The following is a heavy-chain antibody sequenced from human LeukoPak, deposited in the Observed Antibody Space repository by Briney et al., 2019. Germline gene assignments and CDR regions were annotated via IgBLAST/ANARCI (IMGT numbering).Heavy chain of an antibody. D-gene: IGHD6-13*01. J-gene: IGHJ1*01. CDR2: IYWDDDK. CDR1: GFPLNTSGVG. CDR3: AHSFSSSQRLKFKHFQH. V-gene: IGHV2-5*02. Sequence: SGPTLVKPTQTLTLTCTLSGFPLNTSGVGVGWIRQPPGKALEWLALIYWDDDKRYSPSLKSRFTITKDTSKNQVVLTMTNMDPVDTATYYCAHSFSSSQRLKFKHFQHWGQGTLVTVSS.